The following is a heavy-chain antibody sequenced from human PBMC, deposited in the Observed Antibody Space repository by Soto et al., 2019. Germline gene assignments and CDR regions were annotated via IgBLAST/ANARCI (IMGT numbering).Heavy chain of an antibody. V-gene: IGHV3-15*01. CDR1: GFTFSNAW. CDR2: IKSKTDGGTT. Sequence: EVQLVESGGGLVKPGGSLRLSCAASGFTFSNAWMSWVRQAPGKGLEWVGRIKSKTDGGTTDYAAPVKGRFTISRDDSTNTLYLQMNRLKTADPAVYYRKREGSGSYDWGEGTLVTVSS. J-gene: IGHJ4*02. CDR3: KREGSGSYD. D-gene: IGHD3-10*01.